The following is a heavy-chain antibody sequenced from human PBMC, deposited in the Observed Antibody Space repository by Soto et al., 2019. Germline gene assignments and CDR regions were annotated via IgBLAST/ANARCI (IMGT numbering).Heavy chain of an antibody. Sequence: EVQLVESGGTLVQPGGSLRLSCAASGFTFSTFWMHWVRQAPGKGLVWVSRINSDGSKTTYADSVKGRFTISRDNAKNTVYLEMNSLRAEDTAVYYCETVATHSYNWLDPWGQGTLVTVSS. J-gene: IGHJ5*02. CDR3: ETVATHSYNWLDP. D-gene: IGHD5-12*01. V-gene: IGHV3-74*01. CDR2: INSDGSKT. CDR1: GFTFSTFW.